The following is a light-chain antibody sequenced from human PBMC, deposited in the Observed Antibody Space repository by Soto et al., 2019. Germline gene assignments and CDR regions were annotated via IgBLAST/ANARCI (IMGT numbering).Light chain of an antibody. Sequence: DIQMTQSPSTPSASLGDRVTLTCPASQSVSRWLAWYQQKPGKAPKVLIWDASSLQRGVPSRFSGSGSGTEFTLTISSLQPDDFATYYCQQYNDYSTWTFGQGTKVDIK. CDR2: DAS. J-gene: IGKJ1*01. V-gene: IGKV1-5*01. CDR1: QSVSRW. CDR3: QQYNDYSTWT.